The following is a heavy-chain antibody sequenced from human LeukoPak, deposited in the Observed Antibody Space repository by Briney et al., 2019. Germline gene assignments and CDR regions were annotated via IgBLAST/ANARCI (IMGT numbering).Heavy chain of an antibody. CDR2: INPNSGAA. CDR3: VRRPAMSGFDP. CDR1: GYTFIAYH. Sequence: ASVKVSCKAAGYTFIAYHMHWVRQAPGEGGFKWLGWINPNSGAANYALKFQGRVTMTRDTSINTAYLELSSLRFDDTAMYYCVRRPAMSGFDPWGQGTLVTASS. V-gene: IGHV1-2*02. J-gene: IGHJ5*02.